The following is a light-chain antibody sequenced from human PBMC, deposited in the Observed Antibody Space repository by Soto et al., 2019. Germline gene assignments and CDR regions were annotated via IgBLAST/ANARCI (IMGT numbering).Light chain of an antibody. Sequence: DIQMTQSPSTLLASAGDRVTITCRASQSISSWLAWYQQKPGKAPKLLIYKASSLESGVPSRFSGSGSGTEFTLTISSLQPDDFATYYCQQYNSYPWTFGQGTKVEIK. V-gene: IGKV1-5*03. CDR2: KAS. J-gene: IGKJ1*01. CDR3: QQYNSYPWT. CDR1: QSISSW.